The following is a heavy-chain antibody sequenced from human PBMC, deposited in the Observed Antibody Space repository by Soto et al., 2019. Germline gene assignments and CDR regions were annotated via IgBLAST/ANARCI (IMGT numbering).Heavy chain of an antibody. CDR3: ARVGFSSAWYSNPRYFDY. CDR2: LNAGPGNT. CDR1: GYTFTTYA. Sequence: QVPLVQSGAEVKKPGASVKISCNTSGYTFTTYAIHWLRQAPGQRLEWMGWLNAGPGNTKYSQTFQGRISITRDTSATTAYMELSGLTSEDTAMYYCARVGFSSAWYSNPRYFDYWGQGTLVTVSS. D-gene: IGHD6-19*01. J-gene: IGHJ4*02. V-gene: IGHV1-3*01.